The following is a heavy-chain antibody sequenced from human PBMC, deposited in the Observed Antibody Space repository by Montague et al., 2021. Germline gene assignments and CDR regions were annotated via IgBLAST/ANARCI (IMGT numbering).Heavy chain of an antibody. Sequence: SLRLSCAASGFPFSSYAMSWVRQAPGKGLKWVSSITSGGSTYYAXSVTGRFTISRDNSKNTLYLQMSSLRAEDTAVYYCTKDQDDYGDYVDWVDTWGQGTLVTVSS. CDR2: ITSGGST. CDR1: GFPFSSYA. CDR3: TKDQDDYGDYVDWVDT. J-gene: IGHJ5*02. V-gene: IGHV3-23*01. D-gene: IGHD4-17*01.